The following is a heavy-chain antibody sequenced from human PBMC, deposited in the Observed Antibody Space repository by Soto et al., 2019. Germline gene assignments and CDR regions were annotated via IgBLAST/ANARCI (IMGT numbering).Heavy chain of an antibody. J-gene: IGHJ4*02. CDR1: GYSFTSYW. D-gene: IGHD3-22*01. V-gene: IGHV5-51*01. Sequence: GESLKISCKGSGYSFTSYWIGCVRQMPGKGLEWMGIIYPGDSDTRYSPSFQGQVTISADKSISTAYLQWSSLKASDTAMYYCARPGGYYDSSGYFGYWGQGTLVTVSS. CDR2: IYPGDSDT. CDR3: ARPGGYYDSSGYFGY.